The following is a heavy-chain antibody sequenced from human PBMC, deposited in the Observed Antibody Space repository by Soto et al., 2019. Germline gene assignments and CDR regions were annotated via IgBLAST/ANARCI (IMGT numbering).Heavy chain of an antibody. V-gene: IGHV5-51*01. CDR3: VRHSGKIASSVGTRSFDY. CDR2: IYPRDSDT. D-gene: IGHD6-13*01. CDR1: GYTFTNYW. J-gene: IGHJ4*02. Sequence: PVESLKISGDPSGYTFTNYWIGLVRQMPGTGLEWIGIIYPRDSDTRYSPSFKEQVTMSVDKSIGTAYPQWSSLKASDTAMYYCVRHSGKIASSVGTRSFDYWGQGTMVTVSS.